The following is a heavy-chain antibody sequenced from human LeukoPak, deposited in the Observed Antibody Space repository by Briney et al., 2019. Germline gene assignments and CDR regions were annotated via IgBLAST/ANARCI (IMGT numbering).Heavy chain of an antibody. D-gene: IGHD3-22*01. Sequence: SETLSLTCTVSGGSISSGGYYWSWIRQPPGKGLEWIGYIYHSGSTYYNPSLKSRVTISVDRSKNQFSLKLSSVTAADTAVYYCARNYYDSSGYPDDAFDIWGQGTMVTVSS. CDR2: IYHSGST. J-gene: IGHJ3*02. CDR3: ARNYYDSSGYPDDAFDI. CDR1: GGSISSGGYY. V-gene: IGHV4-30-2*01.